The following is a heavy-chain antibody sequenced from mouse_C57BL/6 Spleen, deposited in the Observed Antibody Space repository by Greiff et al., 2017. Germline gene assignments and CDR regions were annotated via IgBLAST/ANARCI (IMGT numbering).Heavy chain of an antibody. Sequence: QVQLQQPGAELVKPGASVKMSCKASGYTFTSYWIPWVKQRPGQGLEWIGDIYPGSGSTNYNEKFKSKATLTVDTSSSTAYMQLSSLTSEDSAVYYCARFGSTTVVEGYFDVWGTGTTVTVSS. J-gene: IGHJ1*03. V-gene: IGHV1-55*01. D-gene: IGHD1-1*01. CDR1: GYTFTSYW. CDR3: ARFGSTTVVEGYFDV. CDR2: IYPGSGST.